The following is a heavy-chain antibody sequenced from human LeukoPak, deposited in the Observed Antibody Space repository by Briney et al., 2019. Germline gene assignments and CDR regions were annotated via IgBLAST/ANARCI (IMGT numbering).Heavy chain of an antibody. J-gene: IGHJ4*02. Sequence: GGSLRLSCAASGFTFSSYSMHWVRQAPGKGLEYVSTISSNGGSTYYANSVKGRFTISRDNSKNTLYLQMGSLRAEDMAVYYCARGSGTYNPLYFDYWGQGTLVTVSS. D-gene: IGHD1-26*01. CDR1: GFTFSSYS. CDR2: ISSNGGST. V-gene: IGHV3-64*01. CDR3: ARGSGTYNPLYFDY.